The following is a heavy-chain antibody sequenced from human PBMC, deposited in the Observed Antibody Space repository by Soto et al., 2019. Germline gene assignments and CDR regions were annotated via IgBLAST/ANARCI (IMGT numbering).Heavy chain of an antibody. D-gene: IGHD5-18*01. J-gene: IGHJ4*02. CDR1: GYTFTSYA. CDR2: INAGNGNT. CDR3: ARDGYSYGYYFDY. Sequence: QVQLVQSGAEVKKPGASVKVSCKASGYTFTSYAMHWVRQAPGQRLEWMGWINAGNGNTKYSQKFQDRVTITRDTSASTAYRELSSLRSEDTAVYYCARDGYSYGYYFDYWGQGTLVTVSS. V-gene: IGHV1-3*01.